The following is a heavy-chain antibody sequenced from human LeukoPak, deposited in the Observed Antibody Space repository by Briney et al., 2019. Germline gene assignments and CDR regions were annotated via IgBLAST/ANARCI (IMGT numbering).Heavy chain of an antibody. V-gene: IGHV3-30*04. CDR3: ARGWELPIDY. CDR1: GFTFSSYA. CDR2: ISYDGSNK. Sequence: GSLLLSWAASGFTFSSYAMHWVRQAPGKGLEGVAVISYDGSNKYYADSVKGRFTISRDNTKNTLYLQMNSLRAEDTAVYYCARGWELPIDYWGQGTLVTVSS. D-gene: IGHD1-26*01. J-gene: IGHJ4*02.